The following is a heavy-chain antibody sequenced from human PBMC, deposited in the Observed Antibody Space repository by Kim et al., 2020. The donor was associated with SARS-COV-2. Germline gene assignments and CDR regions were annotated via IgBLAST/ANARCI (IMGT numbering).Heavy chain of an antibody. V-gene: IGHV4-39*01. D-gene: IGHD6-6*01. Sequence: SETLSLTCTVSGDSISNINYYWAWVRQPPGRGPEWIASIHYTGASFYSPSLKSRVTMSVDTSKNQFSLKVTSVTAADTAMYYCTRETGGSSAASWGQGTLVTVSS. CDR2: IHYTGAS. CDR1: GDSISNINYY. J-gene: IGHJ4*02. CDR3: TRETGGSSAAS.